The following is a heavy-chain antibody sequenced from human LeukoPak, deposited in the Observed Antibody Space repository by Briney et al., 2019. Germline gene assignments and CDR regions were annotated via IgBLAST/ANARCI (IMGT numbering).Heavy chain of an antibody. J-gene: IGHJ4*02. CDR3: AKGPLGDVDY. V-gene: IGHV3-23*01. CDR1: GFTFTNYV. D-gene: IGHD4-17*01. Sequence: GGSLRLSCAASGFTFTNYVVSWVRQAPGKGLEWVSGISDSGGSTYYADSVEGRFTISRDNSKNTLYLQMNSLRAEDTAVYYCAKGPLGDVDYWGQGTLVTVSS. CDR2: ISDSGGST.